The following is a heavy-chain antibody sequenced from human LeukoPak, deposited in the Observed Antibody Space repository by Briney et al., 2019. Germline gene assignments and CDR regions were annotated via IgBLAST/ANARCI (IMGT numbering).Heavy chain of an antibody. D-gene: IGHD6-13*01. J-gene: IGHJ4*02. Sequence: PGGSLRLSCAASGFIFSNYAMGWVRQAPGKGLEWVSLISGSGGGTYFADSVKGRFTISRDNSKNTLHLQMDGLRAEDTAIYYCAPDLRGSAWSLDDWGQGTLVTVSS. V-gene: IGHV3-23*01. CDR2: ISGSGGGT. CDR3: APDLRGSAWSLDD. CDR1: GFIFSNYA.